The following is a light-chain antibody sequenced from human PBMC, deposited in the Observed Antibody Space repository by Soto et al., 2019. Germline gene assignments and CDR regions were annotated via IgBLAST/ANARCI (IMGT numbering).Light chain of an antibody. CDR3: QQRSNWPPT. CDR1: QSLNSK. J-gene: IGKJ1*01. CDR2: GAS. Sequence: EIVITHWPSTIYLSXGQCATLAXXASQSLNSKLAWYQQKPGQAPRLLIYGASNRATGIPDRFSGSGSGTDFTLTISSLEPEDFAVYYCQQRSNWPPTFGQGTKVDI. V-gene: IGKV3-11*01.